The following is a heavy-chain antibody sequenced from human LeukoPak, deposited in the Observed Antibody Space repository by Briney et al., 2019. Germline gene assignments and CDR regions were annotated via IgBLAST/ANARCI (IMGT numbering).Heavy chain of an antibody. V-gene: IGHV3-30*18. CDR3: ANVPTDEMATMGGVDY. Sequence: GGSLRLSCAASGFTFSSYGMHWVRQAPGKGLEWVAVISYDGSNKYYADSVKGRFTTSRDNSKNTLYLQMNSLRAEDTAVYYCANVPTDEMATMGGVDYWGQGTLVTVSS. J-gene: IGHJ4*02. D-gene: IGHD5-24*01. CDR2: ISYDGSNK. CDR1: GFTFSSYG.